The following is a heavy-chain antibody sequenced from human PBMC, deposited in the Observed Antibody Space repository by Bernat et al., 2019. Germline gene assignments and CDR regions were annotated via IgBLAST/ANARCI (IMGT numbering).Heavy chain of an antibody. CDR1: GFTFSNAW. J-gene: IGHJ4*02. D-gene: IGHD2-15*01. CDR3: AWRRYCSGSSCSSVWDYSNY. CDR2: IKSKGSGATT. V-gene: IGHV3-15*01. Sequence: EVQLVESGGGLVQPGGSLRLSCAASGFTFSNAWMTWVRQTPGKGLEWVGGIKSKGSGATTDYAAPVRGRFTISRDDSKTTLYLQMNSLKAEDTAVYYCAWRRYCSGSSCSSVWDYSNYWGQGTLVTVSS.